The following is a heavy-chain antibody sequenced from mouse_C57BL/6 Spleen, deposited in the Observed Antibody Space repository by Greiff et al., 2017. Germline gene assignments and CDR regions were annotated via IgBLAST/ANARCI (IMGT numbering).Heavy chain of an antibody. CDR2: IYPGDGDP. CDR3: ARDGNYGFAY. J-gene: IGHJ3*01. CDR1: GYAFSSSW. V-gene: IGHV1-82*01. D-gene: IGHD2-1*01. Sequence: QVQLQQSGPELVKPGASVKISCKASGYAFSSSWMNWVKQRPGKGLEWIGRIYPGDGDPNYNGKFKGKATLTADKSSSTAYMQLSSLTSEDSAVYFCARDGNYGFAYWGQGTLVTVSA.